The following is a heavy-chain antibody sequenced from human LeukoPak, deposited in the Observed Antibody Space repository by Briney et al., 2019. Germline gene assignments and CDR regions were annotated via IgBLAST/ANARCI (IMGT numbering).Heavy chain of an antibody. Sequence: GGSLRLSCAASGFTLSSYAMSWVRQAPGKGLEWVSVISGSGVTAYYADSVKGRFTISRDNSKNTLYLQMNSLRAEDTAVYYCAKSVGNCSGGSCHSGYFDLWGRGTLVTVPS. CDR3: AKSVGNCSGGSCHSGYFDL. D-gene: IGHD2-15*01. CDR1: GFTLSSYA. V-gene: IGHV3-23*01. CDR2: ISGSGVTA. J-gene: IGHJ2*01.